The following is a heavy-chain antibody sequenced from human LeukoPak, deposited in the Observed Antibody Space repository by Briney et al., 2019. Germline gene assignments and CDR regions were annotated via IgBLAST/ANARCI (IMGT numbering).Heavy chain of an antibody. CDR3: ARETHSGHYAPSGNY. J-gene: IGHJ4*02. CDR1: GGSISSSNW. CDR2: IYHSGST. Sequence: SETLPPTCAVSGGSISSSNWWSWVRHPPRQWLQWIGEIYHSGSTNYNPSLKSRVTISVDTSKNQFSLKLSSVTAADTAVYYCARETHSGHYAPSGNYWGQGTLVTVSS. D-gene: IGHD2-2*01. V-gene: IGHV4-4*02.